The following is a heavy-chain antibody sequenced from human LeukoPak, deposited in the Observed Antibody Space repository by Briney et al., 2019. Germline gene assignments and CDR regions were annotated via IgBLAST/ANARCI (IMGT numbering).Heavy chain of an antibody. CDR3: ARVLYDSSGYYYVS. Sequence: PGGSLRLSCTASGFTFSSYAMHWVRQAPGKGLEWVAVISYDGDDGSNIYYAGSVKGRFTISRDNSKNTLYLQMNSLRAEDTAVYYCARVLYDSSGYYYVSWGQGTLVTVSS. V-gene: IGHV3-30*14. CDR1: GFTFSSYA. D-gene: IGHD3-22*01. J-gene: IGHJ4*02. CDR2: ISYDGDDGSNI.